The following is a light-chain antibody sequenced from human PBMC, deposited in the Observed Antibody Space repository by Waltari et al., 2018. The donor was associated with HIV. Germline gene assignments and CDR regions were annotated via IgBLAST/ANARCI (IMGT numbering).Light chain of an antibody. CDR2: GSH. CDR1: SSNIGAGYD. CDR3: QSYDNNLSGKWV. J-gene: IGLJ3*02. V-gene: IGLV1-40*01. Sequence: QSVLTQPPSVSGAPGQRVSIPCPGSSSNIGAGYDVHWSQQLPGTAPKLLVFGSHYRPSGVPDRFSGSKSGTSASLAITGLQAEDEAYYYCQSYDNNLSGKWVFGGGTKLTVL.